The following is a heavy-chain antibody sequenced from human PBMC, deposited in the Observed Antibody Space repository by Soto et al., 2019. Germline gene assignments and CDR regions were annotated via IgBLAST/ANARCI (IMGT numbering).Heavy chain of an antibody. CDR3: ARFPQVAIFGVVIDAFDI. J-gene: IGHJ3*02. CDR2: IYYSGST. CDR1: GGSILNGGHY. V-gene: IGHV4-39*01. Sequence: SETLSLTCTVSGGSILNGGHYWTWIRQHPGKGLEWIGSIYYSGSTYYNPSLKSRVTISVDTSKNQFSLKLSSVTAADTAVYYCARFPQVAIFGVVIDAFDIWGQGTMVTVSS. D-gene: IGHD3-3*01.